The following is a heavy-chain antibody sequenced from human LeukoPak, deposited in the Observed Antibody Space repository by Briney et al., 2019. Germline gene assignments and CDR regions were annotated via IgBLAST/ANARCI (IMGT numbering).Heavy chain of an antibody. Sequence: GGSLRLSCAASGLTVSSNYMSWVRQAPGKGLEWFSLIYSGSSTYYADSVKGRFTISRDKSKNTLYLQMSSLRVEDTAVYYCAREAETTVVTPFDYWGQGTLVTVSS. D-gene: IGHD4-23*01. V-gene: IGHV3-66*01. CDR2: IYSGSST. CDR1: GLTVSSNY. J-gene: IGHJ4*02. CDR3: AREAETTVVTPFDY.